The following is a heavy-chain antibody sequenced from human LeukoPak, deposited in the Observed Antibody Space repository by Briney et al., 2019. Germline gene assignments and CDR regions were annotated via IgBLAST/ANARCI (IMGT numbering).Heavy chain of an antibody. V-gene: IGHV1-69*13. CDR2: IIPIFGTA. D-gene: IGHD2-2*01. CDR1: GGTFSSYA. CDR3: ARDSGPVLGVVPAASDY. Sequence: APVKVSCKASGGTFSSYAISWVRQAPGQGLEWMGGIIPIFGTANYAQKFQGRVTITADESTSTAYMELRSLRSDDTAVYYCARDSGPVLGVVPAASDYWGQGTLVTVSS. J-gene: IGHJ4*02.